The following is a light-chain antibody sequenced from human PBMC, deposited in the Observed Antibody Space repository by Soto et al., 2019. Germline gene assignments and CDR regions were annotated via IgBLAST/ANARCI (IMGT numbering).Light chain of an antibody. V-gene: IGLV2-14*01. J-gene: IGLJ2*01. CDR1: SSDVGGYNY. CDR2: DVS. CDR3: SSYTSSSTIYVV. Sequence: QSVLTQPASVSGSPGQSITISCTGTSSDVGGYNYGSWYQQHPGKAPKLMIYDVSNRPSGVSNRFSGSKSSNTASQTISWHQAEDEADYYCSSYTSSSTIYVVFGGGTKLTVL.